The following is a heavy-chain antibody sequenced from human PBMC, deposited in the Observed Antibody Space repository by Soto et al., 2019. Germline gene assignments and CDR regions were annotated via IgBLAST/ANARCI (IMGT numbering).Heavy chain of an antibody. D-gene: IGHD3-10*01. CDR1: GFTFSSYA. CDR3: AKLVITMVRGPKRGDAFDI. Sequence: GGSLRLSCAASGFTFSSYAMSWVRQAPGKGLEWVSAISGSGGSTYYADSVKGRFTISRDNSKNTLYLQMNSLRAEDTAVYYCAKLVITMVRGPKRGDAFDIWGQGTMVTVSS. V-gene: IGHV3-23*01. J-gene: IGHJ3*02. CDR2: ISGSGGST.